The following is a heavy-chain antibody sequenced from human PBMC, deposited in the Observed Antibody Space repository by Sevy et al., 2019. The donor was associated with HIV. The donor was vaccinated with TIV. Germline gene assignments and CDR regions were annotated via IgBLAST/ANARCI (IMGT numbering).Heavy chain of an antibody. CDR2: IKSRADGGTI. D-gene: IGHD2-8*01. CDR3: STDPIILLLVTDGMDV. V-gene: IGHV3-15*01. Sequence: GGSLRLSCAASGFTLTYAWMSWVRQAPGKGLEWVGRIKSRADGGTIDDAAPVKGRFTISRDDSKNTLYLQMNSLKTEDTAVYYCSTDPIILLLVTDGMDVWGQGTTVTVSS. J-gene: IGHJ6*02. CDR1: GFTLTYAW.